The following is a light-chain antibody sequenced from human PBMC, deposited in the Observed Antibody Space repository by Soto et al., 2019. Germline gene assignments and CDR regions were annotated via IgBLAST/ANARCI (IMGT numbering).Light chain of an antibody. CDR1: NNDVGGYDF. V-gene: IGLV2-14*01. CDR3: TSFTSRSTLVV. Sequence: QSALTQPASVSGSPGQSITISCTGTNNDVGGYDFVSWYQHHPGKAPKLIIYEVTNRPSGVSNRFSASKSGNTASLTISGLQTDDEADYYCTSFTSRSTLVVFGGGTKLTVL. J-gene: IGLJ2*01. CDR2: EVT.